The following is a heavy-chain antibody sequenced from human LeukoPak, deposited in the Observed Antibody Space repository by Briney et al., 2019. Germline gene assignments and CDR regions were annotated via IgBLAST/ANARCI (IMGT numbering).Heavy chain of an antibody. CDR2: IGTSSSYI. CDR1: GFTFSSYW. D-gene: IGHD2-15*01. J-gene: IGHJ4*02. V-gene: IGHV3-21*01. Sequence: GGSLRLSCTASGFTFSSYWMHWVRQAPGKGLEWVSSIGTSSSYIYYVDSVKGRFTISRDNAENSLYLQMNSLRAEDTAVYYCARDRDCSGGSCYSPDYWGQGTLVTVSS. CDR3: ARDRDCSGGSCYSPDY.